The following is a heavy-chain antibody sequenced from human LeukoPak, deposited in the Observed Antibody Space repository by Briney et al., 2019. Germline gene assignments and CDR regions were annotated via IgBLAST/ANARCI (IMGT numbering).Heavy chain of an antibody. CDR1: GGSISSSYYY. D-gene: IGHD2-2*02. Sequence: PSETLSLTCTVSGGSISSSYYYWGWIRQPPGKGLEWIGYISYSGSTNYNPSLKSRVTISVDTSKNQFSLKLSSVTAADTAVYYCARSVYCSSTSCYTAVDYWGQGTLVTVSS. CDR2: ISYSGST. V-gene: IGHV4-61*05. J-gene: IGHJ4*02. CDR3: ARSVYCSSTSCYTAVDY.